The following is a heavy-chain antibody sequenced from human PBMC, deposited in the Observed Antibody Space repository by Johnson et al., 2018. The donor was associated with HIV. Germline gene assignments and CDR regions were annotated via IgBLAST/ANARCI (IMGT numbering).Heavy chain of an antibody. CDR1: GFTFSNHA. D-gene: IGHD3-10*01. CDR2: ISYDGTNE. J-gene: IGHJ3*01. V-gene: IGHV3-30*04. Sequence: VQLVESGGGVVQPGRSLRLSCVASGFTFSNHAFYWVRQAPGKGLEWVAVISYDGTNENHADSVRGRFTISRDNSKRTLYLQMNSLRAEDTAVYYCARAGYRREWYGDCADLWGQGTRVTVSA. CDR3: ARAGYRREWYGDCADL.